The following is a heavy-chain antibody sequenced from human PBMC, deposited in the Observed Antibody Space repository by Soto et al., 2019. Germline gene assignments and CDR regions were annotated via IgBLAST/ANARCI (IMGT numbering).Heavy chain of an antibody. D-gene: IGHD3-10*01. Sequence: SETLSLTCAVYGGSFSGYYWSWIRQPPGKGLDWIGEINHSGSTNYNPSLKSRVTISVDTSKNQFSLKLSSVTAADTAVYYCARRPITMVRGVILYYYGMDVWGQGTTVTVSS. J-gene: IGHJ6*02. V-gene: IGHV4-34*01. CDR1: GGSFSGYY. CDR2: INHSGST. CDR3: ARRPITMVRGVILYYYGMDV.